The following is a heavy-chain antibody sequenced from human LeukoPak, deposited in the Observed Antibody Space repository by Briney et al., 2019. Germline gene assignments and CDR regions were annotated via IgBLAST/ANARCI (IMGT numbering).Heavy chain of an antibody. J-gene: IGHJ5*02. D-gene: IGHD3-3*01. V-gene: IGHV7-4-1*02. CDR2: INTNTGNP. CDR3: ARDGRLYDFWSGYVASDWFDP. CDR1: GYTFTGYY. Sequence: ASVKVSCKASGYTFTGYYMHWVRQAPGQGLEWMGWINTNTGNPTYAQGFTGRFVFSLDTSVSTAYLQISSLKAEDTAVYYCARDGRLYDFWSGYVASDWFDPWGQGTLVTVSS.